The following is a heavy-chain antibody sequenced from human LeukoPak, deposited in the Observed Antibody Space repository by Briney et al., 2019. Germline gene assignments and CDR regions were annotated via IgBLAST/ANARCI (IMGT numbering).Heavy chain of an antibody. V-gene: IGHV4-34*01. CDR1: GGSFSGYY. J-gene: IGHJ5*02. D-gene: IGHD6-13*01. Sequence: PSETLSLTCAVYGGSFSGYYWSWIRQPPGKGLEWIGEINHSGSTNYNPSLKSRVTISVDTSKNQFSLKLSSVTAADTAVYYCARVSGYSSSWYAGWFDPWGQGTLVTVSS. CDR3: ARVSGYSSSWYAGWFDP. CDR2: INHSGST.